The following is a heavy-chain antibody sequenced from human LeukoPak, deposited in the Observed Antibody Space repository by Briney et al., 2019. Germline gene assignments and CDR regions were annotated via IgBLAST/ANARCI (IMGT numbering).Heavy chain of an antibody. Sequence: GGSLRLSCAASGFTFSSYWMSWVRQAPGKGLEWVATIKQDGSEKYYVDSVKGRFTISRDNAKNSLYLQMNSLRAEDTAVYYCARGAVRIAAAGRFDYWGQGTLVTVSS. CDR3: ARGAVRIAAAGRFDY. D-gene: IGHD6-13*01. V-gene: IGHV3-7*03. CDR2: IKQDGSEK. CDR1: GFTFSSYW. J-gene: IGHJ4*02.